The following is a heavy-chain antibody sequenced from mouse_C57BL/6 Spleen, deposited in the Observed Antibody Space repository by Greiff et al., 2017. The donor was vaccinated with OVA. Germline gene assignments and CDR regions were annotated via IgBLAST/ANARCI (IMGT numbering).Heavy chain of an antibody. D-gene: IGHD4-1*01. V-gene: IGHV1-85*01. J-gene: IGHJ4*01. CDR1: GYTFTSYD. CDR2: IYPRDGST. Sequence: VQLQQSGPELVKPGASVKLSCKASGYTFTSYDINWVKQRPGQGLEWIGWIYPRDGSTKYNEKFKGKGTLTVDTSSSTAYMELHSLTSEDSAVYFCARRELTGTGAMDYWGQGTSVTVSS. CDR3: ARRELTGTGAMDY.